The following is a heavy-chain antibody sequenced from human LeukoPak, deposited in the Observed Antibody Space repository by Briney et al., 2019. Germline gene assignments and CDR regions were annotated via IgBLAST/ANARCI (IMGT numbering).Heavy chain of an antibody. J-gene: IGHJ4*02. CDR2: IKQDGSEK. V-gene: IGHV3-7*03. Sequence: GGSLRLSCAASGFTFSSYWMSWVRQAPGKGLEWVANIKQDGSEKYYVDSVKGRFTISGDNAKNSLYLQMNSLRAEDTAVYYCARDRRFLEWLLYGDYWGQGTLVTVSS. D-gene: IGHD3-3*01. CDR3: ARDRRFLEWLLYGDY. CDR1: GFTFSSYW.